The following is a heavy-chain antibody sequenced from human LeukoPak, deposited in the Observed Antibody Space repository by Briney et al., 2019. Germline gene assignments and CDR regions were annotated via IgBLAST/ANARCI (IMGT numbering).Heavy chain of an antibody. V-gene: IGHV4-39*01. J-gene: IGHJ4*02. Sequence: SETLSLTCTVSGGSISSSSSYWGWIRQPPGKGLEWIGSIYYSGSTYYNPSLKSRVTISVDTSKNQFSLQLNSVTPEDTAVYYCARGDGSGYYNWGQGTLVTVSS. CDR1: GGSISSSSSY. D-gene: IGHD3-22*01. CDR2: IYYSGST. CDR3: ARGDGSGYYN.